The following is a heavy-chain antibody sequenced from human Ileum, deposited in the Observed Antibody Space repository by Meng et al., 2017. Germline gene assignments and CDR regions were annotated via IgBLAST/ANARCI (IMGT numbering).Heavy chain of an antibody. CDR1: GYTFTSYG. CDR3: ARGLSSGYDPYYFDY. J-gene: IGHJ4*02. CDR2: ISAYNGNT. Sequence: ASVKVSCKASGYTFTSYGISWVRQAPGQGLEWMGWISAYNGNTNYAQKLQGRVTMTTDESTSTAYMELSSLRSEDTAVYYCARGLSSGYDPYYFDYWGQGTLVTVSS. D-gene: IGHD5-12*01. V-gene: IGHV1-18*01.